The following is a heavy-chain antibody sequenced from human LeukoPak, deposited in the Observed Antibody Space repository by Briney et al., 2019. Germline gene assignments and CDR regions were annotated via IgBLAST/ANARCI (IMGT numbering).Heavy chain of an antibody. CDR3: ARSYYYVDF. CDR1: GGPITSGSYY. D-gene: IGHD3-10*01. J-gene: IGHJ4*02. Sequence: PSETLSLTCTVSGGPITSGSYYWRWLRQPPGQGLEWIGEIDHSGNSNYDPSLKSRVTMSIDTPKNQFSLKLTSVTAADTAVYYCARSYYYVDFWAQGARVTVSS. CDR2: IDHSGNS. V-gene: IGHV4-39*07.